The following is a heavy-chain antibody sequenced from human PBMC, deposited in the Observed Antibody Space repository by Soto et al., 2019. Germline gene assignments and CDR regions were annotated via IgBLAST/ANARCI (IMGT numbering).Heavy chain of an antibody. V-gene: IGHV3-30*18. CDR1: GFTFSSYG. D-gene: IGHD4-4*01. Sequence: GGSLRLSCAASGFTFSSYGMHWVRQAPGKGLEWVAVISYDGSNKYYADSVKGRFTISRDNSKNTLYLQMNSLRAEDTAVYYCAKDPVSRYSNYVAFDYWGQGTLVTVSS. CDR3: AKDPVSRYSNYVAFDY. J-gene: IGHJ4*02. CDR2: ISYDGSNK.